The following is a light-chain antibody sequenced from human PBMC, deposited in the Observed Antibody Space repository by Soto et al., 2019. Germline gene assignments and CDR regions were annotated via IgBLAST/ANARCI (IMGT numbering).Light chain of an antibody. J-gene: IGKJ1*01. CDR1: QSVSSSY. V-gene: IGKV3-20*01. CDR2: GAS. Sequence: EIVLTQSPGTLSLSPGERATLSCRASQSVSSSYLAWYQQKPGQAPRLLIYGASSRATGIPDRFSGSGSGTDFPLTISRLEPEDFAVYYCQQYGNSPGTFDQGPKVEIK. CDR3: QQYGNSPGT.